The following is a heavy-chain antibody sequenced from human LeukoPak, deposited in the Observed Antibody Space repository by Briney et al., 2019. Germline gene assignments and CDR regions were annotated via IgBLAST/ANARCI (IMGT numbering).Heavy chain of an antibody. CDR2: INPNSGGT. D-gene: IGHD2-2*01. CDR3: ARDKSEYCSSTSCYHWFDP. V-gene: IGHV1-2*02. J-gene: IGHJ5*02. Sequence: ASVKVSCKASGYTFTGYYMYWVRQAPGQGLEWMGWINPNSGGTNYAQKFQGRVTMTRDTSISTAYMELSRLRSDDTAVYYCARDKSEYCSSTSCYHWFDPWGQGTLVTVSS. CDR1: GYTFTGYY.